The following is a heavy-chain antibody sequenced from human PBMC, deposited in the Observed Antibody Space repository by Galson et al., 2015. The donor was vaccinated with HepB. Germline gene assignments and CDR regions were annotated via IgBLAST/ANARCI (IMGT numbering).Heavy chain of an antibody. CDR3: ARDGAAAGPPGYFDY. Sequence: SVKASCKASGYTFTSYAMNWVRQAPGQGLEWMGWINTNTGNPTYAQGFTGRFVFSLDTSVSTAYLQISSLKAEDTAVYYCARDGAAAGPPGYFDYWGQGTLVTVSS. V-gene: IGHV7-4-1*02. CDR2: INTNTGNP. D-gene: IGHD6-13*01. CDR1: GYTFTSYA. J-gene: IGHJ4*02.